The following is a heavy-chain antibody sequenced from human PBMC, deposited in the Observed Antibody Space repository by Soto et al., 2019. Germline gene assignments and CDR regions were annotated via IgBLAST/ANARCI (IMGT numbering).Heavy chain of an antibody. CDR2: ISAYNGNT. V-gene: IGHV1-18*01. CDR1: GFTFASYA. J-gene: IGHJ4*02. Sequence: GGSLRLSCAASGFTFASYAISWMRQAPGQGLEWMGWISAYNGNTNYAQKLQGRVTMTTDTSTSTAYMELRSLRSDDTAVYYCARDPPPPDYWGQGTLVTVSS. CDR3: ARDPPPPDY.